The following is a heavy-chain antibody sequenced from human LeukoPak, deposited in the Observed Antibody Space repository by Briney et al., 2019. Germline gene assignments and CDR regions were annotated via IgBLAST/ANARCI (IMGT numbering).Heavy chain of an antibody. CDR1: GFTFSSYA. CDR2: ISGSGGST. D-gene: IGHD3-22*01. Sequence: GGSLRLSCAASGFTFSSYAMSWVRQAPGKGLEWVSAISGSGGSTYYADSVKGRFTISRDNSKNTLYLQMNSLRAEDTAVYYCAKDPHYDSSGGLDYWGQGTLVTVSS. CDR3: AKDPHYDSSGGLDY. V-gene: IGHV3-23*01. J-gene: IGHJ4*02.